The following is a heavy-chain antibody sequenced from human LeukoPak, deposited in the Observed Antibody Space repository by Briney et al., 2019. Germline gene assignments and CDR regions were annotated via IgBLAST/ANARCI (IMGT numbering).Heavy chain of an antibody. CDR3: ARVQSRYRFNWFDP. CDR1: GYTFTSYY. V-gene: IGHV1-46*01. J-gene: IGHJ5*02. CDR2: INPSGGST. D-gene: IGHD2-15*01. Sequence: GASVKVSCKASGYTFTSYYMHWVRQAPGQGLEWMGIINPSGGSTSYAQKFQGRVTMTRDTSISTAYMELSRLRSDDTAVYYCARVQSRYRFNWFDPWGQGTLVTVSS.